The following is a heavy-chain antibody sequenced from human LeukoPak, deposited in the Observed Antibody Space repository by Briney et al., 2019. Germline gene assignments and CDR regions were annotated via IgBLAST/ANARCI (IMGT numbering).Heavy chain of an antibody. V-gene: IGHV4-59*01. CDR1: GGSISPYF. CDR2: ISYTGST. CDR3: ARDDYRGVTNFDP. J-gene: IGHJ5*02. Sequence: SEALSLTCTVSGGSISPYFWSWMRQTPGKGLEWIGYISYTGSTNYNPALKSRVTISVDTSKNQFSLQLTSVTAADTAVYYCARDDYRGVTNFDPWGQGTLVTVSS. D-gene: IGHD3-10*01.